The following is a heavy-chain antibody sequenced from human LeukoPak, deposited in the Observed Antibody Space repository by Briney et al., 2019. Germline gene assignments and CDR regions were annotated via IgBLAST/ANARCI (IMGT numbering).Heavy chain of an antibody. CDR2: INQDASEI. J-gene: IGHJ4*02. D-gene: IGHD2-21*02. CDR3: ATDRDNSDWQKRFDS. CDR1: GFPFSTYW. V-gene: IGHV3-7*01. Sequence: GGSLRLSCAASGFPFSTYWMNWYRQAPGKGLEWVGNINQDASEINYVDSVRGRFTISRDNAKNSLHLQMNSLRAEDTAVYYCATDRDNSDWQKRFDSWGQGTLVTVSS.